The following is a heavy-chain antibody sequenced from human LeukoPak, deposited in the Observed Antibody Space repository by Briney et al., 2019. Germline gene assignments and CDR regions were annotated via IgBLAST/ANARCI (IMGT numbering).Heavy chain of an antibody. D-gene: IGHD3-10*01. CDR2: IYHSGST. CDR1: GYSISSGYY. V-gene: IGHV4-38-2*02. Sequence: SETLSLACTVSGYSISSGYYWGWIRQPPGKGLEWIGSIYHSGSTYYNPSLKSRVTISVDTSKNQFSLNLSSVTAADTAVYYCARGDITMVRGVRGNWFDPWGQGTLVTVSS. J-gene: IGHJ5*02. CDR3: ARGDITMVRGVRGNWFDP.